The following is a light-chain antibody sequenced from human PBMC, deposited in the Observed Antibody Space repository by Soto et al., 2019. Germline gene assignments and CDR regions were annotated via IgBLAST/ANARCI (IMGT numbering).Light chain of an antibody. J-gene: IGLJ3*02. V-gene: IGLV2-14*01. CDR3: SSYTTCNTVV. Sequence: QSVLTQPASVSGSPGQSIAISCTGTRSDVGAYGYVSWYQQHPGKAPKLMLFEVNMRPSGVSNRFSGSKSGNTASLTISGLQADDEADYYCSSYTTCNTVVFGGGTKQTVL. CDR2: EVN. CDR1: RSDVGAYGY.